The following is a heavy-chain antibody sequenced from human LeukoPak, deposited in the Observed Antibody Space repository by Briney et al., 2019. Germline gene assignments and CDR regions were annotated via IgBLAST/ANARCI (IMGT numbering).Heavy chain of an antibody. CDR3: AKEGGIFGVVIN. CDR1: GVTLSNYA. D-gene: IGHD3-3*01. Sequence: PGGSLRLSCVASGVTLSNYAMSWARQAPGKGLEWVSGISSSGSGGNTYYADSVKGRFTISRDNSKNTLYLQMNSLRAEDTAVYYCAKEGGIFGVVINWGQGTLVTVSS. V-gene: IGHV3-23*01. J-gene: IGHJ4*02. CDR2: ISSSGSGGNT.